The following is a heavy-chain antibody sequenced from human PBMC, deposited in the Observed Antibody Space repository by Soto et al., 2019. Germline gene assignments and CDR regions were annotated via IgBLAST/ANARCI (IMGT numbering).Heavy chain of an antibody. CDR1: GYTFTRYY. Sequence: ASVKVSCKASGYTFTRYYIHWMRQAPGQGLEWMGIINPSGGSADYAQKFQGRVTMTGDTSTSTAYMELSSLRSEDKAVYYCALDYYYGMDVWGQGTTVTVSS. V-gene: IGHV1-46*01. CDR3: ALDYYYGMDV. CDR2: INPSGGSA. J-gene: IGHJ6*02.